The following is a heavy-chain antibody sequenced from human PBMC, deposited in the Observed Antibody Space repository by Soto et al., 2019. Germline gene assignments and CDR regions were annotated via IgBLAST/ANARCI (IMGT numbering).Heavy chain of an antibody. V-gene: IGHV1-69*06. CDR3: ARDPRVDIAGRPGYYYYGMDV. Sequence: QVQLVQSGAEVKKPGSSVKVSCKASGGTFSSYALSWVRQAPGQGLEWMGGIIPIFGTANYAQKFQGSVTITADKSTNTAYMELSSLRSEDTAVYYCARDPRVDIAGRPGYYYYGMDVWGQGTTVTVSS. CDR2: IIPIFGTA. CDR1: GGTFSSYA. J-gene: IGHJ6*02. D-gene: IGHD6-6*01.